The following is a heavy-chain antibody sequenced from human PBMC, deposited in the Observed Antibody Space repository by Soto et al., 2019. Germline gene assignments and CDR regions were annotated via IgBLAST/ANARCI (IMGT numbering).Heavy chain of an antibody. CDR2: IIPIFGTA. CDR3: ARSIAAAGILVVDGMDV. Sequence: GASVKVSCKASGGTFSSYAISWVRQAPGQGLEWMGGIIPIFGTANYAQKFQGRVTITADESTSTAYMELSSLRSEDTAVYYCARSIAAAGILVVDGMDVWGQGTTVTVSS. CDR1: GGTFSSYA. J-gene: IGHJ6*02. D-gene: IGHD6-13*01. V-gene: IGHV1-69*13.